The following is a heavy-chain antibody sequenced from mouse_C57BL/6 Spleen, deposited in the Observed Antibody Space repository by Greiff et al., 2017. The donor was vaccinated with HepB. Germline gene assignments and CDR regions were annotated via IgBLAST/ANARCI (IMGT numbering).Heavy chain of an antibody. V-gene: IGHV14-4*01. CDR2: IDTENGDT. CDR1: GFNIKDDY. D-gene: IGHD5-1*01. Sequence: VQLQQSGAELVRPGASVKLSCTASGFNIKDDYMHWVKQRPEQGLEWIGWIDTENGDTEDASKFQGKATITADTSSNTAYLQLSSLTSEDTAVYYCTTLGVLRSAWLAYWGQGTLVTVSA. J-gene: IGHJ3*01. CDR3: TTLGVLRSAWLAY.